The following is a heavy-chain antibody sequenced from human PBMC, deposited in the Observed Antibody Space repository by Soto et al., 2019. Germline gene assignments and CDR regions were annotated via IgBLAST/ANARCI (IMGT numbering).Heavy chain of an antibody. CDR2: IWYDVSNK. CDR3: ARDYDSSGYPRYYFDY. CDR1: GFTFSSYG. Sequence: QVQLVESGGGVVQPGRSLRLSCAASGFTFSSYGMHWVRQARGKGLEWVAVIWYDVSNKYYADSVKGRFTISRDTSKNTLYLQMNSLRAEDTSVYYCARDYDSSGYPRYYFDYWGQGTLVTVSS. J-gene: IGHJ4*02. D-gene: IGHD3-22*01. V-gene: IGHV3-33*01.